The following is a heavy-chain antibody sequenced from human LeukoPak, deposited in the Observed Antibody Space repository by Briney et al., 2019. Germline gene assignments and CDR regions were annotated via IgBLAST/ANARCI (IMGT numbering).Heavy chain of an antibody. CDR3: ARLPRATIGATNYFDL. CDR1: GGTISISSNY. CDR2: IFYSGAT. D-gene: IGHD5-24*01. Sequence: AETLSLTCTVSGGTISISSNYWGWIRQPPGQGLEGIRTIFYSGATYYNPSLKSRVTISVDTSKNQFSLNLSSVTAADTALYYCARLPRATIGATNYFDLWGQGTLVTVSS. J-gene: IGHJ4*02. V-gene: IGHV4-39*01.